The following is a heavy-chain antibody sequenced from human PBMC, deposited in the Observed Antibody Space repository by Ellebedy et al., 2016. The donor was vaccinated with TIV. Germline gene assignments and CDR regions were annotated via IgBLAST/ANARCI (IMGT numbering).Heavy chain of an antibody. CDR3: ARLGHDRAPDDHYYYYGMDV. D-gene: IGHD1-1*01. CDR2: INPNSGGT. Sequence: ASVKVSCXASGYTFTGYYMHWVRQAPGQGLEWMGWINPNSGGTNYAQKFQGRVTMTRDTSISTAYMELSRLRSDDTAVYYCARLGHDRAPDDHYYYYGMDVWGQGTTVTVSS. V-gene: IGHV1-2*02. CDR1: GYTFTGYY. J-gene: IGHJ6*02.